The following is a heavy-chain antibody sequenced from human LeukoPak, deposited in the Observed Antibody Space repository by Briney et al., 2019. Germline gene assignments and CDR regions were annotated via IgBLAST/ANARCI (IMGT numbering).Heavy chain of an antibody. CDR3: ARSTGHFDY. V-gene: IGHV6-1*01. J-gene: IGHJ4*02. Sequence: SQTLSLTCAISGDSVSSKSAAWNWLRQSPSRGLEWLGGTYYRSKWYNDYAASVKRQITINPDTSKNQFSLQLNSVAPEDTAVYYCARSTGHFDYWGQGTPVTVSS. CDR1: GDSVSSKSAA. D-gene: IGHD2-8*02. CDR2: TYYRSKWYN.